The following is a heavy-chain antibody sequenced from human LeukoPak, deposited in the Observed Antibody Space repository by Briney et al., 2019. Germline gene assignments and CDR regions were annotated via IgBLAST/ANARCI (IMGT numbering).Heavy chain of an antibody. J-gene: IGHJ6*02. Sequence: PGGSLRLSCAASGFTVSSNYMSWVRQAPRKGLEWVSVIYSGGSTYYADAVKGRFTISRDNSKNTLYLQMNSLRAEDTAVYYCARRRAGIYYYYGMDVWGQGTTVTVSS. CDR3: ARRRAGIYYYYGMDV. D-gene: IGHD6-19*01. CDR2: IYSGGST. V-gene: IGHV3-53*01. CDR1: GFTVSSNY.